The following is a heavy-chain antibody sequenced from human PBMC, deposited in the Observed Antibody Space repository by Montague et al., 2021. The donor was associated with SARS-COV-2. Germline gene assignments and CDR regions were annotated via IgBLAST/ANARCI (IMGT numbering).Heavy chain of an antibody. CDR3: AREVATIFGLAFDI. V-gene: IGHV3-53*01. D-gene: IGHD5-12*01. J-gene: IGHJ3*02. CDR1: WFTVSSNY. CDR2: IYSGGST. Sequence: SLRLSCAASWFTVSSNYMSWVRPAPGKGLEWVSVIYSGGSTYYADSVKGRFTISRDNSKNTLYLQMNSLRAEDTAVYYCAREVATIFGLAFDIWGQGTMVTVSS.